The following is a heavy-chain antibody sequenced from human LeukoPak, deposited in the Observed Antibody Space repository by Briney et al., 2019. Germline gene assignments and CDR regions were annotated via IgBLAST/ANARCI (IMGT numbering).Heavy chain of an antibody. Sequence: GGSLRLSCAASGFTFSSYSMNWVRQAPGKGLEWVSSISSSSSYIYYADSVKGRFTISRDNAKNSLYLQMSSLRAEDTAVYYCARGGTSLPMDVWGKGTTVTVSS. J-gene: IGHJ6*03. CDR2: ISSSSSYI. CDR3: ARGGTSLPMDV. V-gene: IGHV3-21*01. D-gene: IGHD2-2*01. CDR1: GFTFSSYS.